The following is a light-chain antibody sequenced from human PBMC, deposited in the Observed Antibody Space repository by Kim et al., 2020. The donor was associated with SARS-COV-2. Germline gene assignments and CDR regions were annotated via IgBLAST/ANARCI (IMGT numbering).Light chain of an antibody. V-gene: IGLV2-23*02. CDR2: EVS. CDR1: SRDVGNYRL. CDR3: CSYAGSSTFAV. J-gene: IGLJ2*01. Sequence: ITSAYTGTSRDVGNYRLVSWYQQHPGKAPKLMIYEVSKRPSGVSNRFSGSKSGNTASLTISGLQAEDEADYYCCSYAGSSTFAVFGGGTQLTVL.